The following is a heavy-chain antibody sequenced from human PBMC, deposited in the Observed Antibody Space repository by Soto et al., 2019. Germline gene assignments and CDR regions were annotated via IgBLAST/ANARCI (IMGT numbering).Heavy chain of an antibody. V-gene: IGHV3-33*01. CDR3: ARDLRPYFDSGQDD. D-gene: IGHD3-9*01. J-gene: IGHJ6*02. CDR2: IWYDGSNK. Sequence: ESGGGVVQPGRSLRLSCAASGFTFSSYGMHWVRQAPGKGLEWVAVIWYDGSNKYYADSVKGRFTISRDNSKNTLYLQMNSLRAEDTAVYYCARDLRPYFDSGQDDWGQGTTVTVSS. CDR1: GFTFSSYG.